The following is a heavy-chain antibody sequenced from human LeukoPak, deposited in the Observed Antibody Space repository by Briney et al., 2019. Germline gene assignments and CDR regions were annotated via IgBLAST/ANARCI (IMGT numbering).Heavy chain of an antibody. CDR1: GGTFSSYA. CDR2: IIPIFGTA. CDR3: ARASGITGTTRDFDY. D-gene: IGHD1-20*01. Sequence: SVKVSCKASGGTFSSYAISWVRQAPGQGLEWMGRIIPIFGTASYAQKFQGRVTITTDESTSAAYMELSSLRSEDTAVYYCARASGITGTTRDFDYWGQGTLVTVSS. J-gene: IGHJ4*02. V-gene: IGHV1-69*05.